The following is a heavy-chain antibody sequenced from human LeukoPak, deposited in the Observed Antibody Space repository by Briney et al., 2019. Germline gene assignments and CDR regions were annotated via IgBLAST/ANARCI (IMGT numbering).Heavy chain of an antibody. V-gene: IGHV3-21*01. CDR2: ISSSSSYI. CDR3: ARPRGNVEMATIPFDC. Sequence: PGGSLRLSCGASGFTFSSYSMNLVRQAPGKGLEWVSSISSSSSYIYYAGSVKGRFTISRHNAKNSLYLEINSLRAEGTAVYYCARPRGNVEMATIPFDCWGQGTLVTVSA. CDR1: GFTFSSYS. D-gene: IGHD5-24*01. J-gene: IGHJ4*02.